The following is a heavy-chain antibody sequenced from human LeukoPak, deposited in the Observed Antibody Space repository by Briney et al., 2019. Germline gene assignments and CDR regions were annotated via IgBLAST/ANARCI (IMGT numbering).Heavy chain of an antibody. CDR1: GGSFSGYY. CDR3: ASIPATSPYFDL. CDR2: INHSGST. J-gene: IGHJ2*01. D-gene: IGHD5-12*01. V-gene: IGHV4-34*01. Sequence: SETLSLTCAVYGGSFSGYYWSWIRQPPGKGLEWIGEINHSGSTNYNPSLKSRVTISVDTSKNQFSLKLSSVTAADTAVYYCASIPATSPYFDLWGRGTLVAVSS.